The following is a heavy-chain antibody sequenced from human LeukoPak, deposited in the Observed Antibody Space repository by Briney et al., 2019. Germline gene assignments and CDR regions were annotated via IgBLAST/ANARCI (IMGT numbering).Heavy chain of an antibody. J-gene: IGHJ4*02. V-gene: IGHV3-30*18. CDR1: GFTFSTYG. CDR3: AKWDFDY. CDR2: ISYDGSNK. Sequence: GGSLRLSCVASGFTFSTYGMHWVRQAPGKGLEWVAVISYDGSNKYYADSVKGRFTISRDNSKNTLYLQMNSLRAEDTAVYYCAKWDFDYWGQGTLVTVSS.